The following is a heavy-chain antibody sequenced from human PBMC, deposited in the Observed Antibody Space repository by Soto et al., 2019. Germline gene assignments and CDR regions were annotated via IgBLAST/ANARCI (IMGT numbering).Heavy chain of an antibody. D-gene: IGHD2-15*01. J-gene: IGHJ6*02. Sequence: GASVKVSCKASGYTFTSYYMHWVRQAPGQGLKWMGIINPSGGSTSYAQKFQGRVTMTRDTSTSTVYMELSSLRSEDTAVYYCARVLGEVVGAATDYYYYGMDVWGQGTTVTVSS. CDR2: INPSGGST. CDR3: ARVLGEVVGAATDYYYYGMDV. CDR1: GYTFTSYY. V-gene: IGHV1-46*01.